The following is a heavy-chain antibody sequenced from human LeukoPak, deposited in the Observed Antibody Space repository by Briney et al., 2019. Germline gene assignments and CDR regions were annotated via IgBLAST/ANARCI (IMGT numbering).Heavy chain of an antibody. CDR1: GGTFSSYA. Sequence: SVKVSCKASGGTFSSYAISWVRQAPGQGLEWMGRIITIFGTANYAQKFQGRVTITTDESTSTAYMELSSLRSDDTAVYYCARESSSWEYNWFDPWGQGTLVTVSS. J-gene: IGHJ5*02. V-gene: IGHV1-69*05. CDR2: IITIFGTA. CDR3: ARESSSWEYNWFDP. D-gene: IGHD6-13*01.